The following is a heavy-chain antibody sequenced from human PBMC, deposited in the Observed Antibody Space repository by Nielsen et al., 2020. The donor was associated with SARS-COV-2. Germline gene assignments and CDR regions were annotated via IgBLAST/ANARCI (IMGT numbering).Heavy chain of an antibody. CDR3: ARFTYYYDSSGYYFPDDAFDI. CDR1: GGSISSYY. J-gene: IGHJ3*02. V-gene: IGHV4-59*01. CDR2: IYYSGST. Sequence: SETLSLTCTVSGGSISSYYWSWIRQPPGKGLEWIGYIYYSGSTNYNPSLKSRVTISVDPSKNQFSLKLSSVTAADTAVYYCARFTYYYDSSGYYFPDDAFDIWGQGTMVTVSS. D-gene: IGHD3-22*01.